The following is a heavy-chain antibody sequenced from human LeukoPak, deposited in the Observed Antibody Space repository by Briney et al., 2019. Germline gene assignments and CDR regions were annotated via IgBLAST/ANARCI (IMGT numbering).Heavy chain of an antibody. CDR2: IYYSGST. D-gene: IGHD2-8*01. CDR3: ARDSLMEPYMDFDY. J-gene: IGHJ4*02. CDR1: GGSISSGGYY. Sequence: SETLSLTCTVSGGSISSGGYYWSWIRQHPGEGLEWIGYIYYSGSTYYNPSLKSRVTISVDTSKNQFSLKLSSVTAADTAVYYCARDSLMEPYMDFDYWGQGTLVTVSS. V-gene: IGHV4-31*03.